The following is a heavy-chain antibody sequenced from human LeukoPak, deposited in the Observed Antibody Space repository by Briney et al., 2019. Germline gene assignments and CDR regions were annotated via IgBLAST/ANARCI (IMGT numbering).Heavy chain of an antibody. CDR2: INPNSGGT. CDR3: ARDLGYSSSPGEDV. CDR1: GYTFTGYY. V-gene: IGHV1-2*02. Sequence: GASVKVSCTASGYTFTGYYMHWVRQAPGQGLEWMGWINPNSGGTNYAQKFQGRVTMTRDTSISTAYMELSRLRSDDTAVYYCARDLGYSSSPGEDVWGQGTTVTVSS. D-gene: IGHD6-6*01. J-gene: IGHJ6*02.